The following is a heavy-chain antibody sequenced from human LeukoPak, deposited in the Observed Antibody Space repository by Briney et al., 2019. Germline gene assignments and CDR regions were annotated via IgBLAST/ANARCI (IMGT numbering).Heavy chain of an antibody. J-gene: IGHJ5*02. CDR3: ARDKIVVVVAATTGGWFDP. D-gene: IGHD2-15*01. CDR2: IKQDGSEK. Sequence: QAGGPLRLSCAASGFTFSSYWMSWVRQAPGKGLEWVANIKQDGSEKYYVDSVKGRFTISRDNAKNSLYLQMNSLRAEDTAVYYCARDKIVVVVAATTGGWFDPWGQGTLVTVSS. CDR1: GFTFSSYW. V-gene: IGHV3-7*01.